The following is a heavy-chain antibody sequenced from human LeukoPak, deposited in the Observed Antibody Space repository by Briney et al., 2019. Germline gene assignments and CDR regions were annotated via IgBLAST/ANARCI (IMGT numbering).Heavy chain of an antibody. J-gene: IGHJ6*02. D-gene: IGHD2-21*01. CDR1: GGTFSSYA. V-gene: IGHV1-69*01. CDR2: IIPIFGTA. Sequence: SVRVSCKASGGTFSSYAISWVRQAPGQGLEWMGGIIPIFGTANYAQKFQGRVTITADESTSTAYMELSSLRSEDTAVYYCARVLRWSPYGMDVWGQGATVTVSS. CDR3: ARVLRWSPYGMDV.